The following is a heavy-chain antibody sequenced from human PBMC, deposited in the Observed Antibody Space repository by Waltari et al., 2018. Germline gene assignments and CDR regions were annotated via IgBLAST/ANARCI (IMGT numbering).Heavy chain of an antibody. J-gene: IGHJ4*02. Sequence: QVQLQQWGAGLLKPSETLSLTCAVSGGSFRGYYCSGIRPPPGKVLEWIGEINHSGSTNYNPSLKSRVTISVDTSKNQFSLKLSSVTAADTAVYYCARGKPNVLRFLEWLLSYYFDYWGQGTLVTVSS. CDR2: INHSGST. CDR1: GGSFRGYY. CDR3: ARGKPNVLRFLEWLLSYYFDY. V-gene: IGHV4-34*01. D-gene: IGHD3-3*01.